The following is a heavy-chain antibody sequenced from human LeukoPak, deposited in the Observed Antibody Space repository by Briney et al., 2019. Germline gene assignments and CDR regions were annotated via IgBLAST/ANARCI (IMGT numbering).Heavy chain of an antibody. J-gene: IGHJ5*02. CDR1: GGSISSYY. V-gene: IGHV4-59*01. Sequence: PSETLSLTCTASGGSISSYYWSWIRQPPGKGLEWIGYIYYSGSTNYNPSLKSRVTISLDAFNNHFSLTLSSMTAADTAVYYCARYHSRSHEGWIDPWGQGALVTVSS. CDR3: ARYHSRSHEGWIDP. D-gene: IGHD3-10*01. CDR2: IYYSGST.